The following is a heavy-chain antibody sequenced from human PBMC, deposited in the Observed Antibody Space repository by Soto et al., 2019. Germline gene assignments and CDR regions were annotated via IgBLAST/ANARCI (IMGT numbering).Heavy chain of an antibody. CDR1: GGTFSSYI. CDR3: ARETSYDFWSGPQTMDV. V-gene: IGHV3-33*01. J-gene: IGHJ6*02. Sequence: GRSLRLYCVASGGTFSSYIIHLVSQAPGQGLEWVAVVHYDGTKKYYADSVRGLFTISRDNSVNILYLQMNSLRPDDTAVYFCARETSYDFWSGPQTMDVWGQGTTVTVSS. D-gene: IGHD3-3*01. CDR2: VHYDGTKK.